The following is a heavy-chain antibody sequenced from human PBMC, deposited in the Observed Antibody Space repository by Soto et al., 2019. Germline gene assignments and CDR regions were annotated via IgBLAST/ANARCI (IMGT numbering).Heavy chain of an antibody. Sequence: QVQLVQSGAEVKEPGASVKVSCKASGYAFKNYDINWVRQAPGQGLEWMGWVNPKSAITGYAPKFQGRVSMTRDTSITTAYMELTSLTSEDTAVYYCAREPMGKDYLVVWGEGTAVTVSS. J-gene: IGHJ6*03. CDR2: VNPKSAIT. CDR1: GYAFKNYD. CDR3: AREPMGKDYLVV. V-gene: IGHV1-8*01.